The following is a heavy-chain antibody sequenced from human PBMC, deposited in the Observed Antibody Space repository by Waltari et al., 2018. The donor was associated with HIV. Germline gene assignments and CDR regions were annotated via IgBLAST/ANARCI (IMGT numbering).Heavy chain of an antibody. J-gene: IGHJ6*02. CDR2: IYYSGST. CDR1: GGSISSSSYY. D-gene: IGHD2-2*01. CDR3: ARPIVVGALGYGMDV. Sequence: QLPLQESGPGLVKPSETLSLTCTVSGGSISSSSYYWGWIRQPPGKGLEWIGSIYYSGSTYYNPSLKSRVTISVDTSKNQFSLKLSSVTAADTAVYYCARPIVVGALGYGMDVWGQGTTVTVSS. V-gene: IGHV4-39*01.